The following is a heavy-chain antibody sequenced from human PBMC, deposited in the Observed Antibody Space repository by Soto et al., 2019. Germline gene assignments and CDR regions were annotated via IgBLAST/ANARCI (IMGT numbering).Heavy chain of an antibody. CDR1: GFTFSDYY. D-gene: IGHD6-6*01. CDR2: ISSTSAYT. CDR3: ARDPSRRAPPDY. V-gene: IGHV3-11*05. Sequence: QVQLVESGGGLVKPGGSLRLSCAASGFTFSDYYMTWFRQAPGKGLEWVSYISSTSAYTDYADSLKGRFTVSRDNANNILYPQMTSLRDEDTAVYFCARDPSRRAPPDYWGQGTLVTVSS. J-gene: IGHJ4*02.